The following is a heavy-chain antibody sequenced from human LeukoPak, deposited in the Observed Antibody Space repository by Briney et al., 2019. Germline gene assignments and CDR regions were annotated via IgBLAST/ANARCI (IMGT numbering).Heavy chain of an antibody. V-gene: IGHV3-74*01. J-gene: IGHJ4*02. CDR1: GFTFSNYW. CDR2: INSDGSST. D-gene: IGHD3-22*01. Sequence: GGSLRLSCAASGFTFSNYWLHWVRQAPGKGLMWVSRINSDGSSTDYADSVKGRFSISRDNAKNTLYLQMNSLGAEDTGVYYCATTYYSESSGYAGYWGQGTLVTVSS. CDR3: ATTYYSESSGYAGY.